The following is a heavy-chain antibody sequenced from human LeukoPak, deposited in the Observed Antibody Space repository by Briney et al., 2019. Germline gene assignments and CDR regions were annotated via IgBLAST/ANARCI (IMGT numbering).Heavy chain of an antibody. CDR3: AKGLELLWFGETFDY. CDR2: ISGSGGST. D-gene: IGHD3-10*01. CDR1: GFTFSSYA. V-gene: IGHV3-23*01. J-gene: IGHJ4*02. Sequence: GGSLRLSCAASGFTFSSYAMSWVRQAPGKGLEWVSAISGSGGSTYYADSVKGRLTISRDNSKNTLYLQMNSLRAEDTAVYYCAKGLELLWFGETFDYWGQGTLVTVSS.